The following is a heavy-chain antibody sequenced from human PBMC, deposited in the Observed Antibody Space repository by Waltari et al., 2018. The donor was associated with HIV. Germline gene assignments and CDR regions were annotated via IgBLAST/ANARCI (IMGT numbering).Heavy chain of an antibody. D-gene: IGHD1-26*01. J-gene: IGHJ4*02. CDR3: ARHIYSGNYLGCFDY. CDR1: VYTFTNYW. CDR2: INPGDSDH. V-gene: IGHV5-51*01. Sequence: EVQLVQSGAEVKKPGESLKISCNGSVYTFTNYWIGWVRQMPGKGLEWMGIINPGDSDHSYSPSFQGQVTISADKSISTAYLQWSSLKASDSAIYYCARHIYSGNYLGCFDYWGQGTLVTVSS.